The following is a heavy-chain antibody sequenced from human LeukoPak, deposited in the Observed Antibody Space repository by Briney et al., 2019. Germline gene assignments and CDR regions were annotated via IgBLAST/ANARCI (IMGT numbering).Heavy chain of an antibody. V-gene: IGHV3-49*04. CDR3: TRDSGYSFDY. Sequence: GGSLRLSCAASGFDLWRYAMSWVRQAPGKGLEWVGFIRSNTYGGTTEYAASVKGRFTVSRDDSKSIAYLQMNSLKTEDTAVYYCTRDSGYSFDYWGQGTLVTVSS. J-gene: IGHJ4*02. CDR1: GFDLWRYA. CDR2: IRSNTYGGTT. D-gene: IGHD1-1*01.